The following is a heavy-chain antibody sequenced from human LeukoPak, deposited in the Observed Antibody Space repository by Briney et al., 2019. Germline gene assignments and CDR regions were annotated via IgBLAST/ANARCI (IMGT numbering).Heavy chain of an antibody. CDR2: INHSGST. J-gene: IGHJ6*02. Sequence: SETLSLTCAVYGGSFSGYYWSWIRQPPGKGLEWIGEINHSGSTNYNPSLKSRVTISVDTSKNQISLKLSSVTAADTAVYYCARKTYYYDSSGYRPYYYYGMDVWGQGTTVTVSS. V-gene: IGHV4-34*01. CDR1: GGSFSGYY. D-gene: IGHD3-22*01. CDR3: ARKTYYYDSSGYRPYYYYGMDV.